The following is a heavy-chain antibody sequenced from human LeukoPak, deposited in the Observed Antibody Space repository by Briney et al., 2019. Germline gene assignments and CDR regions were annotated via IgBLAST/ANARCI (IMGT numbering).Heavy chain of an antibody. J-gene: IGHJ3*02. CDR1: GGSIISGGSY. V-gene: IGHV4-31*03. CDR2: IYYSGST. D-gene: IGHD6-19*01. Sequence: SETLSLTCTVSGGSIISGGSYWSWLRQHPGKGLEWIVYIYYSGSTYYNPSLMSRITISVDTSKNQFSLKMTSVTAADTAVYFCASAPPIIAVAGSAFDIWGQGALVSVSS. CDR3: ASAPPIIAVAGSAFDI.